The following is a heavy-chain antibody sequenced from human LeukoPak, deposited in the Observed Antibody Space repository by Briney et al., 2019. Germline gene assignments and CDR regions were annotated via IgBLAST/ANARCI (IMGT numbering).Heavy chain of an antibody. CDR3: AKAVDFDIATYYFDY. CDR2: ISWNSGSI. V-gene: IGHV3-9*03. Sequence: PGRSLRLSCAASGFTFDDYAMHWVRQAPGKGLEWVSGISWNSGSIGYADSVKGRFTISRDNAKNSLYLQMNSLRAEDMALYYCAKAVDFDIATYYFDYWGQGTLVTVSS. D-gene: IGHD5-12*01. J-gene: IGHJ4*02. CDR1: GFTFDDYA.